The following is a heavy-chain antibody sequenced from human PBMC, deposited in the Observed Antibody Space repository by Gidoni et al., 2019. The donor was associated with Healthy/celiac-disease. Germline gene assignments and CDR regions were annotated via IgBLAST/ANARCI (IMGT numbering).Heavy chain of an antibody. J-gene: IGHJ3*02. D-gene: IGHD6-13*01. Sequence: QVQLVQSGAEVKKPGASVKVSCKASGYTFTSYYMHGVRQAPGQGLEWMGIINPSGGSTSYEQKFQGRVTMTRDTSTSTVYMELSSLRSEDTAVYYCARVFIAAAGTGAFDIWGQGTMVTVSS. CDR3: ARVFIAAAGTGAFDI. V-gene: IGHV1-46*01. CDR2: INPSGGST. CDR1: GYTFTSYY.